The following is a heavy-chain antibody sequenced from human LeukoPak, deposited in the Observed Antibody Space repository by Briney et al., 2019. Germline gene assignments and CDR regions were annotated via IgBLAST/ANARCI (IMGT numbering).Heavy chain of an antibody. CDR3: ARGASLYSSGWYYAY. J-gene: IGHJ4*02. Sequence: GGSLRLSCAASGFNVNNNYMSWVRQAPGKGLEWVSVIHSGGSTYYADSVKGRFTISRDNSKNALYLQMNSLKAEDTAVYYCARGASLYSSGWYYAYWGQGTLVTVSS. CDR2: IHSGGST. D-gene: IGHD6-19*01. V-gene: IGHV3-66*02. CDR1: GFNVNNNY.